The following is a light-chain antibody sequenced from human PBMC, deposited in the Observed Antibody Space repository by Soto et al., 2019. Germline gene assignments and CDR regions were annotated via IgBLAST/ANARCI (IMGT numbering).Light chain of an antibody. Sequence: QHVLTQPPSASASLGASVTLTCTLSSGYSNYKVDWYQQRPGKGPRFVMRVGTGGIVGSKGDGIPDRFSVLGSGLNRYLTIKNIQEEDESDYHCGADHGSGSNFVYVFGGGTQLTVL. CDR2: VGTGGIVG. V-gene: IGLV9-49*01. CDR1: SGYSNYK. CDR3: GADHGSGSNFVYV. J-gene: IGLJ2*01.